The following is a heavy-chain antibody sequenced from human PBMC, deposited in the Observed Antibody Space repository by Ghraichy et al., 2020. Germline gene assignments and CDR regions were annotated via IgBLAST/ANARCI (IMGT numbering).Heavy chain of an antibody. D-gene: IGHD4-11*01. CDR2: IYSGGST. CDR3: ARERGLQYYFDY. Sequence: RGSLRLSCAASGFTVSSNYMSWVRQAPGKGLEWVSVIYSGGSTYYADSVKGRFTISRDNSKNTLYLQMNSLRAEDTAVYYCARERGLQYYFDYWGQGTLVTVSS. V-gene: IGHV3-53*01. J-gene: IGHJ4*02. CDR1: GFTVSSNY.